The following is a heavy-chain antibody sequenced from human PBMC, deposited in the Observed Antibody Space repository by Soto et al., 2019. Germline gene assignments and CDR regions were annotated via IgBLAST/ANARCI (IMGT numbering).Heavy chain of an antibody. CDR1: GFTFGSYW. CDR2: IKQDGTEK. J-gene: IGHJ3*02. D-gene: IGHD5-18*01. V-gene: IGHV3-7*01. Sequence: QPGGSLRLSCAASGFTFGSYWMSWVRQAPGKGLEWVANIKQDGTEKNYVDSVKGRFTISRDNAKNSLYLQMDSLRAEDTAVYFCARGDTPMITGMDSFDIWGQGTPVTVSS. CDR3: ARGDTPMITGMDSFDI.